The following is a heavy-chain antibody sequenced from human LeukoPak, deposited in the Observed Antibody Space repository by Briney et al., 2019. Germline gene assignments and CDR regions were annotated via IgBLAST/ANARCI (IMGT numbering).Heavy chain of an antibody. Sequence: PSETLSLTCTVSGGSISSYYWSWIRQPPGEGLEWIGYIYYSGSTNYNPSLKSRVTISVDTSKNQFSLKLSSVTAADTAVYYCAREEGYSYGYGDAFDIWGQGTMVTVSS. D-gene: IGHD5-18*01. J-gene: IGHJ3*02. CDR1: GGSISSYY. CDR3: AREEGYSYGYGDAFDI. V-gene: IGHV4-59*01. CDR2: IYYSGST.